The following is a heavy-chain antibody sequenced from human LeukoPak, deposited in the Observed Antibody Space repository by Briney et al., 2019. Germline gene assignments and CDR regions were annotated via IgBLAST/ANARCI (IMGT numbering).Heavy chain of an antibody. CDR1: GGSISSYY. Sequence: SETLSLTCTVSGGSISSYYWSWIRQPAGKGLEWIGRIYTSGSTNYNPSLKSRVTISVATSKNQLSMKLSSVTAADTAVYYCARGGASSSTRDYYYYYMDVWGKGTTVTVSS. CDR3: ARGGASSSTRDYYYYYMDV. CDR2: IYTSGST. D-gene: IGHD2-2*01. J-gene: IGHJ6*03. V-gene: IGHV4-4*07.